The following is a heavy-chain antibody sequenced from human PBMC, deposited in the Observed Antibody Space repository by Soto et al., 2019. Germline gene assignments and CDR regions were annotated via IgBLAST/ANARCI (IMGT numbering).Heavy chain of an antibody. Sequence: SETLSLTCTVSGGSISSYYWSWIRQPPGKGLEWIGYIYYSGSTNYNPSLKSRVTISVDTSKNQFSLKLSSVTAADTAVYYCAIDPEFGHLLWQSHFGIWDQGTMIAASS. CDR3: AIDPEFGHLLWQSHFGI. CDR2: IYYSGST. J-gene: IGHJ3*02. V-gene: IGHV4-59*01. CDR1: GGSISSYY. D-gene: IGHD3-10*01.